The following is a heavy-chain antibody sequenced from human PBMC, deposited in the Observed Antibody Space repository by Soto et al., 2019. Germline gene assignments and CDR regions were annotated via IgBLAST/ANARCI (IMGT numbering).Heavy chain of an antibody. CDR3: ARYNEASSSSSRGNYYYGMDV. D-gene: IGHD6-6*01. CDR1: GGTFSSYA. Sequence: SVKVSCKASGGTFSSYAISWVRQAPGQGLEWMGGIIPILGTANYAQKFQGRVTITADESTSTAYMELSSLRSEDTAVYYCARYNEASSSSSRGNYYYGMDVWGQGTTVTVSS. CDR2: IIPILGTA. V-gene: IGHV1-69*13. J-gene: IGHJ6*02.